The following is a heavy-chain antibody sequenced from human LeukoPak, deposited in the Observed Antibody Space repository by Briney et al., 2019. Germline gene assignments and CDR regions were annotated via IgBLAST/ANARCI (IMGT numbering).Heavy chain of an antibody. Sequence: PSETLSLTCTASGGSISSGHYYWHWIRQPPGKGPEWIGSVYYSGSTYYNPSLRGRVTIDVDTSENQFSVKLNSVTAADTAVYYCARSSGSFFYWGQGTLVTVSS. CDR2: VYYSGST. CDR3: ARSSGSFFY. D-gene: IGHD1-26*01. CDR1: GGSISSGHYY. J-gene: IGHJ4*02. V-gene: IGHV4-39*01.